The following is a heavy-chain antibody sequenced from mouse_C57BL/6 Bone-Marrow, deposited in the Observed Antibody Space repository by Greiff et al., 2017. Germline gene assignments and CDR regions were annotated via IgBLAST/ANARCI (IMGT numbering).Heavy chain of an antibody. Sequence: EVKLMESGGGLVQPGGSLKLSCAASGFTFSDYGMAWVRQAPRKGPEWVAFISNLAYSIYYADTVTGRFTISRENAKNTLYLEMSSLRSEDTAMYYCARQDNGSSYDYAMDYWGQGTSVTVSS. D-gene: IGHD1-1*01. V-gene: IGHV5-15*01. J-gene: IGHJ4*01. CDR1: GFTFSDYG. CDR2: ISNLAYSI. CDR3: ARQDNGSSYDYAMDY.